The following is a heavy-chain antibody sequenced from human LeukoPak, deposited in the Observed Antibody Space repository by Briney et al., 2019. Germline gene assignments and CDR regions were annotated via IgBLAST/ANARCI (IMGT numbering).Heavy chain of an antibody. J-gene: IGHJ4*02. CDR1: GGSISSGSYY. CDR2: IYTSGST. CDR3: ASYPIVGATHFDY. D-gene: IGHD1-26*01. Sequence: SQTLSLTCTVSGGSISSGSYYWSWIRQPAGKGLEWIGRIYTSGSTNYNPSLKSRVTMSVDTSKNQFSLKLSSVTAADTAVYYCASYPIVGATHFDYWGQGTLVTVSS. V-gene: IGHV4-61*02.